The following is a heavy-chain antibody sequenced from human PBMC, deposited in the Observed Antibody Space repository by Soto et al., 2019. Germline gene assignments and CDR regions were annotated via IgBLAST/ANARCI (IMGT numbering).Heavy chain of an antibody. D-gene: IGHD2-15*01. V-gene: IGHV4-59*01. CDR1: GGSISPFS. CDR3: ARVGGVAARTFDY. J-gene: IGHJ4*02. Sequence: PSETLSLTCTVSGGSISPFSWSWVRQPPGKGLEWIGYLYYSGNTNYNPSLKSRVTISVDASKNQVSLRLTSVTAADTAVYYCARVGGVAARTFDYWGQGTVVTVSS. CDR2: LYYSGNT.